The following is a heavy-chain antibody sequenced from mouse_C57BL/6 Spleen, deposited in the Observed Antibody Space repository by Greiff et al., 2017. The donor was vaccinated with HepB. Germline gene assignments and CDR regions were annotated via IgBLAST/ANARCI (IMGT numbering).Heavy chain of an antibody. CDR3: ARWNYYGSPYAMDY. Sequence: VQLQQSGPELVKPGASVKISCKASGYSFTDYNMNWVKQCNGKSLEWIGVINPNYGTTSYNQKFKGKATLTVDQSSSTAYMQLNSLTSEDSAVYYCARWNYYGSPYAMDYWGQGTSVTVSS. CDR2: INPNYGTT. V-gene: IGHV1-39*01. CDR1: GYSFTDYN. J-gene: IGHJ4*01. D-gene: IGHD1-1*01.